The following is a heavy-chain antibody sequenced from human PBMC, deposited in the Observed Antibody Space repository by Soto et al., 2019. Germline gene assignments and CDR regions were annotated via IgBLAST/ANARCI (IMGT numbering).Heavy chain of an antibody. V-gene: IGHV4-38-2*02. D-gene: IGHD2-15*01. CDR2: VHYSGNT. Sequence: SETLSLACTDSGYSISSGFRWAWIRQPPGEGLEWLGSVHYSGNTYYNPSLKSRLTISVDKSKNQFSLNLSSVTAADTAVYYCARQDRVVAEGRWFDPWGQGTLVPVSP. J-gene: IGHJ5*02. CDR1: GYSISSGFR. CDR3: ARQDRVVAEGRWFDP.